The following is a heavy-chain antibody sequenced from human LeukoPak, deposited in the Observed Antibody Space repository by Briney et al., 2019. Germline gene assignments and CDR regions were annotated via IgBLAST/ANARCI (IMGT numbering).Heavy chain of an antibody. V-gene: IGHV3-9*01. CDR3: ARESSPEDAFDI. Sequence: GGSLRLSCAASGFTFDDYAMHWVRQAPGKGLEWVSGISWNSGSIGYVDSVKGRFTISRDNAKNSLYLQMNSLRAEDTAVYYCARESSPEDAFDIWGQGTMVTVSS. D-gene: IGHD1-14*01. CDR1: GFTFDDYA. CDR2: ISWNSGSI. J-gene: IGHJ3*02.